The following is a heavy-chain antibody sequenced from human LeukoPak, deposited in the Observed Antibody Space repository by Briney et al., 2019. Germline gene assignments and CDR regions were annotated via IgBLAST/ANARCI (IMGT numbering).Heavy chain of an antibody. Sequence: GSLRLSCAASGFTFSSYGMSWVRQAPGKGLEWIGSIYYSGSTYYNPSLKSRVTISVDTSKNQFSLKLSSVTAADTAVYYCARLPAIAAADYWGQGTLVTVSS. J-gene: IGHJ4*02. CDR1: GFTFSSYG. V-gene: IGHV4-39*01. CDR3: ARLPAIAAADY. CDR2: IYYSGST. D-gene: IGHD6-13*01.